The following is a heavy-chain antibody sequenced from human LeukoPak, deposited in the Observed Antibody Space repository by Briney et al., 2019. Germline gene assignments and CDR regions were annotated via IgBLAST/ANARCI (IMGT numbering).Heavy chain of an antibody. D-gene: IGHD5-18*01. CDR1: GGSFSGYY. CDR2: IHHSGST. Sequence: PSETLSLTCAVYGGSFSGYYWSWIRQPPGKGLEWIGEIHHSGSTNYNPSLKSRVTISVDTSKNQFSLKLSSVTAADTAVYYCAGHITQRGYSYGWAYGYYYYVDVWGKGTTVTISS. CDR3: AGHITQRGYSYGWAYGYYYYVDV. V-gene: IGHV4-34*01. J-gene: IGHJ6*03.